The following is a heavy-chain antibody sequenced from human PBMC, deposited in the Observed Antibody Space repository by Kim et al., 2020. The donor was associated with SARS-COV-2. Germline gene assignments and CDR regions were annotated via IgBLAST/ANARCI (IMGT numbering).Heavy chain of an antibody. V-gene: IGHV4-34*01. J-gene: IGHJ4*02. CDR3: ARGVPGY. Sequence: SETLSLTCAVYGGSFSGYQWSWIRQSPGKGLEWIGQINDSGSTNYNPSLKSRVTISVDTSKNQFSLKVTSVTAADTAVYYCARGVPGYWGQGTLVTVSP. CDR2: INDSGST. CDR1: GGSFSGYQ.